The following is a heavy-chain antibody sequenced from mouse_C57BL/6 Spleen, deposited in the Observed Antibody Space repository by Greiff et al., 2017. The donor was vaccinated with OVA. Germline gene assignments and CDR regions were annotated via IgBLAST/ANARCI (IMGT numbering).Heavy chain of an antibody. V-gene: IGHV1-22*01. J-gene: IGHJ4*01. CDR2: INPNNGGT. D-gene: IGHD1-1*01. Sequence: EVQLQESGPELVKPGASVKMSCKASGYTFTDYNMHWVKQSHGKSLEWIGYINPNNGGTSYNQKFKGKATLTVNKSSSTAYMELRSLTSEDSAVYYCARWEGITTVVATDYAMDYWGQGTSVTVSS. CDR1: GYTFTDYN. CDR3: ARWEGITTVVATDYAMDY.